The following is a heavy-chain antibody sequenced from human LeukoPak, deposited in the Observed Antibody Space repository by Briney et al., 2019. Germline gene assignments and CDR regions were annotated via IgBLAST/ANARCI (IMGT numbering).Heavy chain of an antibody. CDR1: GFTFGDYA. CDR3: TRQTIAARWAADAFDI. J-gene: IGHJ3*02. Sequence: GGSLRLSCTASGFTFGDYAMSWVRQAPGKGLEWVGFIRSKAYGGTTEYAASVKGRFTISRDDSKSIAYLQMNSLKTEDTAVYYCTRQTIAARWAADAFDIWGQGTMVTVSS. V-gene: IGHV3-49*04. CDR2: IRSKAYGGTT. D-gene: IGHD6-6*01.